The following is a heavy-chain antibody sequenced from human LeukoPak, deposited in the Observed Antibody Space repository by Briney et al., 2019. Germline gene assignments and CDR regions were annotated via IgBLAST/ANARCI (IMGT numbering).Heavy chain of an antibody. V-gene: IGHV3-21*01. D-gene: IGHD6-19*01. J-gene: IGHJ4*02. Sequence: GGSLRLSCAASGFTFSSYSMNWVRQAPGKGMEWVSSISSSSSYIYYADSVKGRSTISRDNAKNSLYLQMNSLRAEDTAVYYCARADSSGWKLDYWGQGTLVSVSS. CDR2: ISSSSSYI. CDR1: GFTFSSYS. CDR3: ARADSSGWKLDY.